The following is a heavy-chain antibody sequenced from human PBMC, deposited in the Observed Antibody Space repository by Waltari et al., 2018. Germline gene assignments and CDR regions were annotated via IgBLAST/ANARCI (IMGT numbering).Heavy chain of an antibody. CDR3: ARGGGGDWEWFDP. CDR1: GGSISGFY. V-gene: IGHV4-59*01. Sequence: QVQLQESGPSLLKPSDTLSLICTVSGGSISGFYWRWVRQPPGKGLDWNGYIYYTGSTNFNPSLKSRVTMSVDTSTNQFSLKLSSVTAADTAFYYCARGGGGDWEWFDPWGQGTLVTVSS. CDR2: IYYTGST. J-gene: IGHJ5*02. D-gene: IGHD2-21*02.